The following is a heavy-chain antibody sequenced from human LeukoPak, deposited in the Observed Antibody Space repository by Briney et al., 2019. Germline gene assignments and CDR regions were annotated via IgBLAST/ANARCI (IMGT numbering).Heavy chain of an antibody. CDR2: IYPGDSDT. J-gene: IGHJ4*02. V-gene: IGHV5-51*01. Sequence: GEPLKISCQGSGYRFTSYWIGWVRPMPGKGLEWMGIIYPGDSDTRYSPSFQGQVTISADKSISTAYLQWSSPKASDTAMCYCARQYSGYGWAPFDYWGQGTLVTVSS. CDR3: ARQYSGYGWAPFDY. D-gene: IGHD5-12*01. CDR1: GYRFTSYW.